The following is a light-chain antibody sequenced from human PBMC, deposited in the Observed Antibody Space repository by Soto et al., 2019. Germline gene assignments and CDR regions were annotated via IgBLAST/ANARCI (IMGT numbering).Light chain of an antibody. CDR2: SAS. J-gene: IGKJ2*01. V-gene: IGKV3-20*01. Sequence: EIVLTQSPGTLSLSPGVRATLSCRASQSVNSRDLAWYRQKPGQAASLLIYSASNSPTGIPARFTGSGSVTDFTLNNSRLESEDFAVYYGLRYGDSSPAYTFGQGTKLEIK. CDR1: QSVNSRD. CDR3: LRYGDSSPAYT.